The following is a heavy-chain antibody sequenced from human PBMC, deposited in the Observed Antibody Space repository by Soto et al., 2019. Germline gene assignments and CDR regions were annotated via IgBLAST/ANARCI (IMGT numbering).Heavy chain of an antibody. J-gene: IGHJ6*02. CDR2: ISSSGSTI. D-gene: IGHD2-15*01. V-gene: IGHV3-48*03. CDR1: GFTFSSYE. Sequence: QPVGSLRLSCAASGFTFSSYEMNWVRQAPGKGLEWVSYISSSGSTIYYADSVKGRFTISRDNAKNSLYLQMNSLRAEDTAVYYCARDCSGGSCAERGGDYYYYYGMDVWGQGTTVTVSS. CDR3: ARDCSGGSCAERGGDYYYYYGMDV.